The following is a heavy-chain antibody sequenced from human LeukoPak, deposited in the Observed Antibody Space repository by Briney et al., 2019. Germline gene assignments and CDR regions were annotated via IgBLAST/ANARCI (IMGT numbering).Heavy chain of an antibody. Sequence: ASVKVSCKASGYTFTSYYMHWVRQAPGQGLEWMGIINPSGGSTSYAQKFQGRVTMTRDTSTSTVYMELSSLRSEDTAVYYCAKGIGEYSYLTFAAFDIWGQGTMVTVSS. D-gene: IGHD5-18*01. CDR1: GYTFTSYY. J-gene: IGHJ3*02. CDR3: AKGIGEYSYLTFAAFDI. CDR2: INPSGGST. V-gene: IGHV1-46*01.